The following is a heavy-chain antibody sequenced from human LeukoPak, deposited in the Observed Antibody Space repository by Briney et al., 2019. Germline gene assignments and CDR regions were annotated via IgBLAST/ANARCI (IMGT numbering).Heavy chain of an antibody. CDR3: VKGFHFDW. Sequence: GGSLRLSCVVSGFEFSIHDMSWGRQAPGKGPEWVSSISGRGTDTYYRDSVKGRFAISRDTSKNTLYMQMNNLRVEDTALYYCVKGFHFDWWGQGTLVTVSS. J-gene: IGHJ4*02. CDR1: GFEFSIHD. CDR2: ISGRGTDT. V-gene: IGHV3-23*01.